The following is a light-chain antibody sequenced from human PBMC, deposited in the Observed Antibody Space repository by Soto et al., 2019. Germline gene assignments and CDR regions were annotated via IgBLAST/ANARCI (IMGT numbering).Light chain of an antibody. V-gene: IGLV2-14*01. Sequence: QSALTQPAFVSGSPGQSITNSCTGTNSDVGGYNFVSWYQQHPGKVPKLMIYDVTNRPSGVSNRFSGSKSGNTASLTISGLQAEDEADYYCSSYTSSSTLVFGTGTKLTVL. CDR1: NSDVGGYNF. CDR2: DVT. CDR3: SSYTSSSTLV. J-gene: IGLJ1*01.